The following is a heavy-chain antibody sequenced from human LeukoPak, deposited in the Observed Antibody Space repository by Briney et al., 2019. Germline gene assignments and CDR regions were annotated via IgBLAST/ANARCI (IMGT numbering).Heavy chain of an antibody. CDR2: INADDGNT. Sequence: ASVKVSCKASGYTFTRYVMHWVRQAPGQRLEWMGWINADDGNTKNSQKFQGRVTISRDTSANTVYMELSSLRSEDTAVYYCARATHYGDYYPEGFDYWGQGTLITVSS. CDR1: GYTFTRYV. CDR3: ARATHYGDYYPEGFDY. J-gene: IGHJ4*02. V-gene: IGHV1-3*01. D-gene: IGHD4-17*01.